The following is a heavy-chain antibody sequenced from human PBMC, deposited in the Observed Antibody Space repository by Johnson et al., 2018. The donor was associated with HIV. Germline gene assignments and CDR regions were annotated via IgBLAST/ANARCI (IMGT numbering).Heavy chain of an antibody. Sequence: VQLVESGGGLVQPGGSLRLSCAASGFMFSSYWMHWVRQAPGKGLVWVSRINSDGSSTTYADSVKGRFTISRDNAKNTLYLQMNSLRAEDTAVYYCPRETNSAMAGDAFDIWGQGTMVTVSS. J-gene: IGHJ3*02. CDR3: PRETNSAMAGDAFDI. CDR1: GFMFSSYW. V-gene: IGHV3-74*01. D-gene: IGHD5-18*01. CDR2: INSDGSST.